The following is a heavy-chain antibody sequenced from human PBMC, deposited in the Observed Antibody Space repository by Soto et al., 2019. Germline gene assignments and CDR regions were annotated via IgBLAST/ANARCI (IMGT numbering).Heavy chain of an antibody. CDR1: GFSFSSYA. CDR3: GRDNMIQLWPPSSVDS. Sequence: QLVESGGGVVQPGGSLRLSCEGSGFSFSSYAIHWARQAPGKGLEWVAVISYAGTNKYYGESVRGRFTISRDDSKNTVYLQMNSLRAEDAAIYYCGRDNMIQLWPPSSVDSWGQGALVTVSS. D-gene: IGHD1-1*01. CDR2: ISYAGTNK. J-gene: IGHJ4*02. V-gene: IGHV3-30*04.